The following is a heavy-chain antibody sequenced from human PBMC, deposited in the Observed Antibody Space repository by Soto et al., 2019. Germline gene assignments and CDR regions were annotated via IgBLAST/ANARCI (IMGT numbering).Heavy chain of an antibody. CDR3: ASHDYYDSSGYYRDHYFDY. CDR2: IIPIFGTA. J-gene: IGHJ4*02. Sequence: QVQLVQSGAEVKKPGSSVKVSCKASGGTFSSYAISWVRQAPGQGLGWMGGIIPIFGTANYAQKFQGRVTITADESTSTAYMELSSLRSEDTAVYYCASHDYYDSSGYYRDHYFDYWGQGTLVTVSS. D-gene: IGHD3-22*01. CDR1: GGTFSSYA. V-gene: IGHV1-69*01.